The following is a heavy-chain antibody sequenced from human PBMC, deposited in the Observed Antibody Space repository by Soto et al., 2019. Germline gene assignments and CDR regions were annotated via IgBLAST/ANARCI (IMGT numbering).Heavy chain of an antibody. Sequence: GGSLRLSCAASGFTFSSYSMNWVRQAPGKGLEWVSSISSSSTYIYYADSVKGRFTISRDNAKNTLYLQMNSLRAEDTAVYYCARDVVLGPYYYMDVWGKGTTVTVSS. J-gene: IGHJ6*03. CDR2: ISSSSTYI. CDR3: ARDVVLGPYYYMDV. CDR1: GFTFSSYS. V-gene: IGHV3-21*01.